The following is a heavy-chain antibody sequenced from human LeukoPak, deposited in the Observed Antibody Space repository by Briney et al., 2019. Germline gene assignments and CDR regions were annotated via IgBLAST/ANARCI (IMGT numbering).Heavy chain of an antibody. J-gene: IGHJ3*02. V-gene: IGHV1-69*06. Sequence: ASVKVSCKSSGGTFSSYAISWVRQAPGQGLEWMGGIIPIFGTANYAQKFQGRVTITADKSTSTAYMELSSLRSEDTAVYYCARELGRIAAAGTCRCAFDIWGQGTMVTVSS. CDR2: IIPIFGTA. D-gene: IGHD6-13*01. CDR1: GGTFSSYA. CDR3: ARELGRIAAAGTCRCAFDI.